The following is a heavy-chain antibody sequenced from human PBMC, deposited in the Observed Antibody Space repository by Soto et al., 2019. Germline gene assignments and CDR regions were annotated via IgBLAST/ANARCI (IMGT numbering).Heavy chain of an antibody. D-gene: IGHD6-19*01. Sequence: ASVKVSCKASGYSFIDYHMHWVRQAPGQGFEWMGRISPKSGGTNYAQKFEGRVTMTWDTSLNTAYMELSSLISEDTAVYYCARPPGYISDWYHFDLWGQGTLVTVSS. V-gene: IGHV1-2*02. CDR3: ARPPGYISDWYHFDL. CDR1: GYSFIDYH. CDR2: ISPKSGGT. J-gene: IGHJ4*02.